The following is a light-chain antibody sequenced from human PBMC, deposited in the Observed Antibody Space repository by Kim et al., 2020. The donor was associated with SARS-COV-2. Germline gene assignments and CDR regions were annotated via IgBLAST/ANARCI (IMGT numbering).Light chain of an antibody. Sequence: LTQPASVSGSPGQSITISCTGTSSDVGGYNYVSWYQQHPGKAPKLMIYDVSNRPSGVSNRFSGSKSGNTASLTISGLQAEDEADYYCSSYTSSSTPYVFGTGTKVTVL. CDR2: DVS. CDR1: SSDVGGYNY. J-gene: IGLJ1*01. V-gene: IGLV2-14*03. CDR3: SSYTSSSTPYV.